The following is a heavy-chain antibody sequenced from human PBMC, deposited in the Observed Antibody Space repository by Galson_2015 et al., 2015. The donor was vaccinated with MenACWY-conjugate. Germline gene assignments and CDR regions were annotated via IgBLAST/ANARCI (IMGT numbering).Heavy chain of an antibody. V-gene: IGHV4-61*03. CDR2: IQTGGGFT. J-gene: IGHJ5*02. Sequence: SETLSLTCTVSGGSVSSGHGYWSWIRQPPGKDLEWIGYIQTGGGFTKYSPSLRSRVTIFLDTSKNHFSLMLTSVTAADTAVYYCARLPQGYCTSSDCFGWFDPGGRGTLVTVSS. CDR1: GGSVSSGHGY. D-gene: IGHD2-2*01. CDR3: ARLPQGYCTSSDCFGWFDP.